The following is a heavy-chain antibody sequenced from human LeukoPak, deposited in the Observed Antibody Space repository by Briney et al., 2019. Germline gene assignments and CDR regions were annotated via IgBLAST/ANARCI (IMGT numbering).Heavy chain of an antibody. D-gene: IGHD3-22*01. CDR3: ATENYFDSSGYHLVSGFDI. V-gene: IGHV1-46*01. Sequence: ASVKVSCKASGYTFTSYYMHWVRQAPGEGLEWMGIINPSGGSTSYEQKFQGRVTMTEDTSTDTAYMELSRLRSEDTAVYYCATENYFDSSGYHLVSGFDIWGQGTMVTVSS. J-gene: IGHJ3*02. CDR1: GYTFTSYY. CDR2: INPSGGST.